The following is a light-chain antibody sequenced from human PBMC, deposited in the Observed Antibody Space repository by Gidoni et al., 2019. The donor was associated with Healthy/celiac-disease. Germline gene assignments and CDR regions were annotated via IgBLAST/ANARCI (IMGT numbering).Light chain of an antibody. J-gene: IGKJ2*04. CDR2: GAA. CDR1: QSVSSSY. Sequence: IVLTQSPGTLSLSPGERATLSCRASQSVSSSYLAWYQQKPGQAPRLLIYGAASRATGIPDRFSGSGSGTDFTLTISRLEPEDFAVYYCQQYGSSSCSFGQGTKLEFK. CDR3: QQYGSSSCS. V-gene: IGKV3-20*01.